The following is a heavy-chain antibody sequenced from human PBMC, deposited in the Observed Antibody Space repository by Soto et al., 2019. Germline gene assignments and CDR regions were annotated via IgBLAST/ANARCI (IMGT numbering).Heavy chain of an antibody. CDR1: GFTFGSYG. J-gene: IGHJ4*02. V-gene: IGHV3-33*01. CDR3: AREFWSGPFDY. Sequence: QVQLVESGGGVVQPGRSLRLSCAASGFTFGSYGMHWVRQAPGKGLEWVAVIWYDGSNKYNADSVKGRFTISRDNSKNTLYLQMNSLRAEDTAVYYCAREFWSGPFDYWGQGTLVTVSS. CDR2: IWYDGSNK. D-gene: IGHD3-3*01.